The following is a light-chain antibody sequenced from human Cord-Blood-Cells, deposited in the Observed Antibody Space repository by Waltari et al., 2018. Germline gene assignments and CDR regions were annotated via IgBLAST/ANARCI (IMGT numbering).Light chain of an antibody. CDR3: SSYTSSSTWV. CDR1: SREDGGYNY. J-gene: IGLJ3*02. CDR2: DVS. Sequence: QSALTPPDSVSGSHGQSITIPCTRTSREDGGYNYLSWYQQHPGKAPKRMIYDVSNRPSGVSNRFSGSKSGNTASLTISGLQAEDEADYYCSSYTSSSTWVFGGGTKLTVL. V-gene: IGLV2-14*03.